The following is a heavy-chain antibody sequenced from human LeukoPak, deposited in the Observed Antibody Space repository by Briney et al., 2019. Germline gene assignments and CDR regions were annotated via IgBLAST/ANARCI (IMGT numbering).Heavy chain of an antibody. CDR1: GGSIGSYY. J-gene: IGHJ5*02. CDR3: ARDSWWDGSKTFSDWFGP. D-gene: IGHD3-10*01. Sequence: SATLSLTCSVSGGSIGSYYWSWVRQPPEKGLEWIGNIVYTGRTNYNPSLKSRVTISIDTSKNQFSLRVNSVTAADTAVYYCARDSWWDGSKTFSDWFGPWGQGTLVTVSS. CDR2: IVYTGRT. V-gene: IGHV4-59*01.